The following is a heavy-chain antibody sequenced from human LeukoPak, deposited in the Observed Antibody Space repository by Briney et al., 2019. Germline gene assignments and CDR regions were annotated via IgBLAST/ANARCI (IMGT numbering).Heavy chain of an antibody. J-gene: IGHJ3*02. CDR3: ARDLEWGYRDAFDI. V-gene: IGHV3-21*01. Sequence: GGSLRLSCAASGFTFSHYSMNWVRQAPGKGLEWVSSISSSSSYIYYADSVKGRFTISRDNAKNSLYLQMNSLRAEDTAVYYCARDLEWGYRDAFDIWGQGTMVTVSS. CDR2: ISSSSSYI. D-gene: IGHD2-15*01. CDR1: GFTFSHYS.